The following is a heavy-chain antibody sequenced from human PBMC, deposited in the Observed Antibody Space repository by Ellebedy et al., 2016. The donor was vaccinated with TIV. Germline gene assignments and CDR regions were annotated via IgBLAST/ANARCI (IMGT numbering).Heavy chain of an antibody. D-gene: IGHD2-21*02. CDR1: GFTFSDYW. Sequence: GGSLRLXXAASGFTFSDYWMHWVRQAPGKGLVWVSRMNSDGSDIRYADSVKGRFTISRDNAKNTLYLQMNSLRAEDTAVYYCVRARPYCGGDCYSFGNWGQGSLVTVSS. CDR2: MNSDGSDI. CDR3: VRARPYCGGDCYSFGN. V-gene: IGHV3-74*01. J-gene: IGHJ4*02.